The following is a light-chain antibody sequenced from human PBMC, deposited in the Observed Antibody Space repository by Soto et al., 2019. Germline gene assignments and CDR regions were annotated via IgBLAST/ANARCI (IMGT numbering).Light chain of an antibody. J-gene: IGKJ1*01. Sequence: AIRMTQSPSSLSASTGDRFTITCRASQGISSYLAWYQQKPGKAPKLLIYDASSLESGVPSRFSGSGSGTEFTLTISSLQPDDFATYYCQQYNSYSPTFGQGTKVDIK. CDR1: QGISSY. V-gene: IGKV1-8*01. CDR2: DAS. CDR3: QQYNSYSPT.